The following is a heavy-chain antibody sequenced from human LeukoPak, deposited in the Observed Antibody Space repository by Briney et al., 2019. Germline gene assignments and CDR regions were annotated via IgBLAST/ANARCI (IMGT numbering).Heavy chain of an antibody. J-gene: IGHJ4*02. CDR1: GFTFSSYA. V-gene: IGHV3-23*01. D-gene: IGHD1-7*01. CDR2: ISGSGGSR. CDR3: AKGATNWNYGSAH. Sequence: GGSLRLSCAASGFTFSSYAMSSVRQAPGKGLEWVSDISGSGGSRYYADSVKGRFTISRDNSKNTLYLQMNSLRVEDTAVYYCAKGATNWNYGSAHWGQGTLVTVSS.